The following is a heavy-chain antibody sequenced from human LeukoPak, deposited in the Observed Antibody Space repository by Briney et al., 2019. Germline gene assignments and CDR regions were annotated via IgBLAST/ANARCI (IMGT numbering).Heavy chain of an antibody. V-gene: IGHV1-69*04. CDR2: IIPILGIA. Sequence: GASVKVSCKASGGTFSSYAISWVRQAPGQGLEWMGRIIPILGIANYAQKFQGRVTITADKSTSTAYMELSSLRSEDTAVYYCARDSPYPSSSWYETQFDPWGQGTLVTVSS. CDR3: ARDSPYPSSSWYETQFDP. D-gene: IGHD6-13*01. J-gene: IGHJ5*02. CDR1: GGTFSSYA.